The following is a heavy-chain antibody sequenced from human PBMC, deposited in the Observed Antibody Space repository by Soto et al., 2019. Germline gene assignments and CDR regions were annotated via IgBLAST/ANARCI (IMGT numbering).Heavy chain of an antibody. J-gene: IGHJ4*01. CDR1: GGSINSDEYY. Sequence: TLSLTCSVSGGSINSDEYYWSWIRQAPGEGLEWIGYIYYSGSTSYNPALKSRLTISINTSKNQFSLKLTSVSAADTAVYYCARDRSNSPDFFDFWGQGTLVTVSS. CDR2: IYYSGST. D-gene: IGHD6-6*01. V-gene: IGHV4-30-4*01. CDR3: ARDRSNSPDFFDF.